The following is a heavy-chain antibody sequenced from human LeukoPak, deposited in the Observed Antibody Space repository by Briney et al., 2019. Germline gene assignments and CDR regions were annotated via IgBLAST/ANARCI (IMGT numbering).Heavy chain of an antibody. Sequence: GGSLRLSCAASGFTFSSYAMHWVRQAPGKGLEWVAVISYDGSTKYYADSVKGRFTISRDNSNNTLYLQMNSLRAEDTAVYYCARDDIRSGILASAGVRYWGQGTLVTVSS. J-gene: IGHJ4*02. D-gene: IGHD2-15*01. V-gene: IGHV3-30*04. CDR1: GFTFSSYA. CDR3: ARDDIRSGILASAGVRY. CDR2: ISYDGSTK.